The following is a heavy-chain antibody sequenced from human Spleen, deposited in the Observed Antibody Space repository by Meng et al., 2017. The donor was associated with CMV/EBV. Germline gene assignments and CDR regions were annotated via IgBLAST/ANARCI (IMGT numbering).Heavy chain of an antibody. Sequence: CGYFLSWIRQPPGKGLEWIGYIYYTGSSKYNPFLKSRVSISVDTSKNQFSLKLNSVTVADTAVYYCARTRYYYNSTGYSVPTTFDYWGQGALVTVSS. V-gene: IGHV4-31*02. J-gene: IGHJ4*02. CDR1: CGYF. CDR3: ARTRYYYNSTGYSVPTTFDY. D-gene: IGHD3-22*01. CDR2: IYYTGSS.